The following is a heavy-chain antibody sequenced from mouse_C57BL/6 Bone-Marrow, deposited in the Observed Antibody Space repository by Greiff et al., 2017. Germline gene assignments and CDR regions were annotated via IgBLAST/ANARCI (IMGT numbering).Heavy chain of an antibody. CDR2: INPSSGYT. CDR3: ARWDSNYGYFDV. V-gene: IGHV1-7*01. J-gene: IGHJ1*03. D-gene: IGHD2-5*01. Sequence: VQLVESGAELAKPGASVKLSCKASGYTFTSYWMHWVKQRPGRGLEWIGYINPSSGYTMYNQKFKDKATLTADKSSSTAYMQLSSLTYEDSAVYYCARWDSNYGYFDVWGTGTTVTVSS. CDR1: GYTFTSYW.